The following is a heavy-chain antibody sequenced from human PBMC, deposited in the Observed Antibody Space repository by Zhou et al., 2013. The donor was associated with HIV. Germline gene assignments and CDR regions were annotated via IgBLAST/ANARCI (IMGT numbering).Heavy chain of an antibody. CDR2: IIPMFGTS. Sequence: QVQVVQSGAEVKKPGSSVKVSCKASGDTVSNHIFTWVRQAPGQGLQWMGAIIPMFGTSKKAQRLQDRLTFTTDESKTSADMELSSLRSEDTAVYYCARFSAILTGDEDAFDIWGQGDNGHRLF. CDR3: ARFSAILTGDEDAFDI. D-gene: IGHD7-27*01. V-gene: IGHV1-69*05. CDR1: GDTVSNHI. J-gene: IGHJ3*02.